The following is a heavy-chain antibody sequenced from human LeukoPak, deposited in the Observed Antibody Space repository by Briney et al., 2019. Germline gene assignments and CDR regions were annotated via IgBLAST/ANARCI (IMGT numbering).Heavy chain of an antibody. J-gene: IGHJ4*02. D-gene: IGHD6-13*01. CDR3: ATDGYSSSWYSDRHFDY. CDR2: MNPKRGDT. CDR1: GYTFTDYY. Sequence: GASVKVSCKSSGYTFTDYYIHWVRQAPGQGLEWMAWMNPKRGDTSYTQKFQGRVTMTEDTSTDTAYMELSSLRSEDTAVYYCATDGYSSSWYSDRHFDYWGQGTLVTVSS. V-gene: IGHV1-2*02.